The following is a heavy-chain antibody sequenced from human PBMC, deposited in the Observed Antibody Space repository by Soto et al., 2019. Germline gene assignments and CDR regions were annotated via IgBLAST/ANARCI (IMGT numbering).Heavy chain of an antibody. J-gene: IGHJ5*02. D-gene: IGHD2-21*01. CDR3: ARGAGCGGECPRAHAGWFDP. Sequence: PETLSLTCTVSGVSISSYYWSWSLQPPGKGQEWIGYIYYSGSTNYNPSLKSRVTISVDTSKNQFSLKLSSVTAADTAVYYCARGAGCGGECPRAHAGWFDPWGQGTLVSVSS. CDR2: IYYSGST. V-gene: IGHV4-59*01. CDR1: GVSISSYY.